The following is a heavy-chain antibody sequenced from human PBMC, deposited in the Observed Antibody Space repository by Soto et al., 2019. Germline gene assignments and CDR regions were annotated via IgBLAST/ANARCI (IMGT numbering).Heavy chain of an antibody. V-gene: IGHV3-23*01. Sequence: PGGSLRLSCAASGFTFSSYAMSWVRQAPGKGLEWVSAISGSGGSTYYADSVKGRFTISGDNSKNTLYLQMNSLRAEDTAVYYCAKEYPGYCSGGSCYSPWFDPWGQGTLVTVSS. CDR3: AKEYPGYCSGGSCYSPWFDP. CDR2: ISGSGGST. CDR1: GFTFSSYA. D-gene: IGHD2-15*01. J-gene: IGHJ5*02.